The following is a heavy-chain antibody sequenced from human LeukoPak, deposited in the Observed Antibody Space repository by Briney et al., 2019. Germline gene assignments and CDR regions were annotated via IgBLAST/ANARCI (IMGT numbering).Heavy chain of an antibody. CDR1: GGSFSGYY. V-gene: IGHV4-34*01. CDR3: AGPPRSTFWSGSPAAFDI. J-gene: IGHJ3*02. Sequence: PSETLSLTCAVYGGSFSGYYWSWIRQPPGKGLEWIGEINHSGSTNYNPSLKSRVTISVDTSKNQFSLKLSSVTAADTAVYYCAGPPRSTFWSGSPAAFDIWGQGTMVTVSS. CDR2: INHSGST. D-gene: IGHD3-3*01.